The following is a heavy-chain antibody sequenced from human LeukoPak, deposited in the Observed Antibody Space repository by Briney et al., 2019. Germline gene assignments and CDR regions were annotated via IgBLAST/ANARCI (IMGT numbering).Heavy chain of an antibody. D-gene: IGHD1-1*01. J-gene: IGHJ4*02. CDR2: ISYDGSNK. V-gene: IGHV3-30*18. CDR3: AKDATGTTPLPDY. CDR1: GFTFSSYG. Sequence: GGSLRLSCAASGFTFSSYGMHRVRQAPGKGLEWVAVISYDGSNKYYADSVKGRFTISRDNSKNTLYLQMNSLRAEDTAVYYCAKDATGTTPLPDYWGQGTLVTVSS.